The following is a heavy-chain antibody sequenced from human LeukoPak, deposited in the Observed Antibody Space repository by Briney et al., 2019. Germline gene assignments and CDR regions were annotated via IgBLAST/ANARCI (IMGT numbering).Heavy chain of an antibody. CDR3: ARVNGGTRFDP. V-gene: IGHV3-9*01. D-gene: IGHD4-23*01. J-gene: IGHJ5*02. Sequence: GGSLRLSCAASGFTFDDYAMHWVRQGPGKGLEWVAGISWNSGSIGYADSVKGRFTISRDNAKNTVYLQMNSLRVEDTAVYYCARVNGGTRFDPWGQGSLVTVSS. CDR2: ISWNSGSI. CDR1: GFTFDDYA.